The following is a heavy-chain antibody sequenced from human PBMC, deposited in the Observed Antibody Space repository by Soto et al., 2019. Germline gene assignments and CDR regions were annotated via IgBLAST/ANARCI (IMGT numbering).Heavy chain of an antibody. V-gene: IGHV4-31*03. CDR3: ARGRPDDYGDPDYFDY. CDR1: GVSISSGGYY. Sequence: QVXLXESGPGLVKPSQTLSLTCNVSGVSISSGGYYWSWIRQHPAKGLEWIGHIYYSGSTYYNPSLNSRVTISVDTSKNQFSLKLSSVTAADTAVYYCARGRPDDYGDPDYFDYWGQGALVTVSS. CDR2: IYYSGST. D-gene: IGHD4-17*01. J-gene: IGHJ4*02.